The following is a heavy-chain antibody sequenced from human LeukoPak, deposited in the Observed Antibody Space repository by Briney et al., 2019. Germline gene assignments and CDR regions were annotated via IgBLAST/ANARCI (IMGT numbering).Heavy chain of an antibody. J-gene: IGHJ4*02. Sequence: SETLSLTCTVSGGSISSYYWSWIRQPPGKGLEWIGYIYYSGSTNYNPSLKSRVTISVGTSKNQFSLKLSSVTAADTAVYYCARVMSGYSYGYPDYWGQGTLVTVSS. CDR3: ARVMSGYSYGYPDY. D-gene: IGHD5-18*01. CDR1: GGSISSYY. CDR2: IYYSGST. V-gene: IGHV4-59*01.